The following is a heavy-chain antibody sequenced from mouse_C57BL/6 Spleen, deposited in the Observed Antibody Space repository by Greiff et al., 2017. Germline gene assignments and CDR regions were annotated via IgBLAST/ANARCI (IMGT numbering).Heavy chain of an antibody. J-gene: IGHJ4*01. Sequence: QVHVKQPGAELVKPGASVKLSCKASGYTFTSYWMHWVKQRPGRGLEWIGRIDPNSGGTKYNEKFKSKATLTVDKPSSTAYMQLSSLTSEDSAVYYCAREGTTVVDHYAMDYWGQGTSVTVSS. CDR3: AREGTTVVDHYAMDY. CDR2: IDPNSGGT. D-gene: IGHD1-1*01. V-gene: IGHV1-72*01. CDR1: GYTFTSYW.